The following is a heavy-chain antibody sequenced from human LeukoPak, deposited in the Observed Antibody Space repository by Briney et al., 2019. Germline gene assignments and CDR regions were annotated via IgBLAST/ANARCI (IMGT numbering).Heavy chain of an antibody. J-gene: IGHJ6*02. Sequence: SETLSLTCTVSGGSINNYYWSWIRQPPGKGLEWIGYIYYSGSTNYNPSLKSRVTISVDTSKNQFSLKLSSVTAADTAVYYCARSYYDRAYYYYGMDVWGQGTTVTVSS. D-gene: IGHD3-22*01. CDR3: ARSYYDRAYYYYGMDV. CDR2: IYYSGST. CDR1: GGSINNYY. V-gene: IGHV4-59*01.